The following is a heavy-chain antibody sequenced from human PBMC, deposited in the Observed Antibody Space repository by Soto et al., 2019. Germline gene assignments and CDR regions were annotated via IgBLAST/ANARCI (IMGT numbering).Heavy chain of an antibody. CDR3: ARAYGSEDAFDI. D-gene: IGHD3-10*01. Sequence: SATLSITCTVSGGSISSGDYYWRWIRQPPGKGLEWIGYIYYSGSTYYNPSLKSRVTISVDTSKNQFSLKLSSVTAADTAVYYCARAYGSEDAFDIWGQGTMVT. CDR1: GGSISSGDYY. CDR2: IYYSGST. V-gene: IGHV4-30-4*01. J-gene: IGHJ3*02.